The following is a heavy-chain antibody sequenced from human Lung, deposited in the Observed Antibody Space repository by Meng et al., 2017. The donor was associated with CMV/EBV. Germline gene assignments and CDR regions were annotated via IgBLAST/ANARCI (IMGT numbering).Heavy chain of an antibody. D-gene: IGHD6-19*01. Sequence: GGSXRLXXAASGFIFSDYYMTWIRQAPGKALEWVSYISSSYAVDYADSLKGRFTISRDNAKNSMYLQMNSLRAEDTAIYYCARVLLDVRGWYYQGMDVWGQGXTVTVSS. J-gene: IGHJ6*02. CDR1: GFIFSDYY. V-gene: IGHV3-69-1*01. CDR2: ISSSYAV. CDR3: ARVLLDVRGWYYQGMDV.